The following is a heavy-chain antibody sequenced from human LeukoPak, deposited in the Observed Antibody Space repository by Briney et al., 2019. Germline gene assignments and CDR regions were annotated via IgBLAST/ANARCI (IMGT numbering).Heavy chain of an antibody. CDR3: AKGYYGGSATHFDS. J-gene: IGHJ4*02. CDR1: GFTFSTFA. V-gene: IGHV3-23*01. Sequence: GESLRLSCAASGFTFSTFAMSWVRQAPGKGLERVSVMSGSGGSGTYYADSVKGRFTISRDNSKNTLYLQMNSLRAEDTALYYCAKGYYGGSATHFDSWGQGTLVTVSS. CDR2: MSGSGGSGT. D-gene: IGHD4-23*01.